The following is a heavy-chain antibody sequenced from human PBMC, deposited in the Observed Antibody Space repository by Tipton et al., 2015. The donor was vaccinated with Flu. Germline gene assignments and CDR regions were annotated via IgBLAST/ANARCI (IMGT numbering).Heavy chain of an antibody. CDR2: IYYSGST. D-gene: IGHD2-21*01. V-gene: IGHV4-31*03. CDR3: ARDTAVFPGALHY. Sequence: TLSLTCTVSGGSISSGSYYWSWIRQHPGKGLEWIGHIYYSGSTSYSPSLKSRVTILRDKSMNQFSLKLNSVTAADTAVYFCARDTAVFPGALHYWGQGTVVTVSS. J-gene: IGHJ4*02. CDR1: GGSISSGSYY.